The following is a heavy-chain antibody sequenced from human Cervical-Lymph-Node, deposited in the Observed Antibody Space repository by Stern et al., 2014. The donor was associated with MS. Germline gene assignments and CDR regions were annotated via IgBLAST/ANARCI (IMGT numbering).Heavy chain of an antibody. Sequence: VQLVESGAEVRKSGESLKISCQVSGYTFANYWIAWVRQMPGKGLELMGIIYPGDSDSRFSPSFQGQVPFPADKSINTAYLHLSSLKASDTATYFCARRANSGTSSWIEYWGQGTLVTVSS. D-gene: IGHD1-1*01. CDR1: GYTFANYW. CDR2: IYPGDSDS. CDR3: ARRANSGTSSWIEY. V-gene: IGHV5-51*03. J-gene: IGHJ1*01.